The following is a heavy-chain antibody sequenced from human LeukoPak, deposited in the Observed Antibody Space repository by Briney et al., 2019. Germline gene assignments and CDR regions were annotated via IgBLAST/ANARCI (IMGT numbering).Heavy chain of an antibody. D-gene: IGHD5-18*01. CDR2: TSGSGGNT. Sequence: GGSLRLSCAVSGFTISSYAMSWVRQAPGKGLEWVSSTSGSGGNTYYAHSVKGRFTISRDNFKNTLFLQMNSLRAEDTATYYCAKQRASYGYVFDYWGQGTLVTVSS. J-gene: IGHJ4*02. V-gene: IGHV3-23*01. CDR3: AKQRASYGYVFDY. CDR1: GFTISSYA.